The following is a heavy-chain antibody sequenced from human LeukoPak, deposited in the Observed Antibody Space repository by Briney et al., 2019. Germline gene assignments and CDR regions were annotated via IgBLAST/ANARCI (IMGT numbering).Heavy chain of an antibody. CDR2: IYYSGST. CDR1: GGSISSYY. CDR3: ARDHDDAFDI. Sequence: SETLSLTCTVSGGSISSYYWSWIRQPPGKGLEWIGYIYYSGSTTYNPSLKSRVTISVDTSKNQFSLKLSSVTAANTAVYYCARDHDDAFDIWGQGTMVTVSS. V-gene: IGHV4-59*01. J-gene: IGHJ3*02.